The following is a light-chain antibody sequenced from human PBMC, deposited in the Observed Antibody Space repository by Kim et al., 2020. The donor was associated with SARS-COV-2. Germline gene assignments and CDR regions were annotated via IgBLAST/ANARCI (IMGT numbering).Light chain of an antibody. V-gene: IGKV3-15*01. CDR1: QSISSN. CDR2: GAS. CDR3: QQYNDWPWT. J-gene: IGKJ1*01. Sequence: EIVMTQSPATLSVSPGERVTLSCRASQSISSNLGWYKQKPGQAPRLLIYGASTRATGIPVRFSGSGSGTEFTLTISSLQSEDFAVYCCQQYNDWPWTFGQGTKVEIK.